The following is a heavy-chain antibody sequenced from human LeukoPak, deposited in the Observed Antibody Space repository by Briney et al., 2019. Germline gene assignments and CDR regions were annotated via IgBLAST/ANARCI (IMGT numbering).Heavy chain of an antibody. D-gene: IGHD3-10*01. CDR2: ISYDGSNK. CDR1: GFTFSSYG. J-gene: IGHJ4*02. CDR3: AKDSEALLWFGELPPLDY. Sequence: GGSLRLSCAASGFTFSSYGMHWVRQAPGKGLEWVAVISYDGSNKYYADSVKGRFTISRDNSKNTLYLQMNSLRAEDTAVYYCAKDSEALLWFGELPPLDYWGQGNLVTVSS. V-gene: IGHV3-30*18.